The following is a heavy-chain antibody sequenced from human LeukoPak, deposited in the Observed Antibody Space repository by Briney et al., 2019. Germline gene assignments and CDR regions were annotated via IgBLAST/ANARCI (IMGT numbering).Heavy chain of an antibody. D-gene: IGHD4-17*01. J-gene: IGHJ4*02. Sequence: PSETLSLTCAVYGGSFSGYYWSWIRQPPGKGLEWIGEINHSGNTYYNPSLKGRVTISVDTSKNQFSLKLTSVTAADTAVYYCATSVITTVTTSFDYWGQGTLVTVSS. V-gene: IGHV4-34*01. CDR2: INHSGNT. CDR3: ATSVITTVTTSFDY. CDR1: GGSFSGYY.